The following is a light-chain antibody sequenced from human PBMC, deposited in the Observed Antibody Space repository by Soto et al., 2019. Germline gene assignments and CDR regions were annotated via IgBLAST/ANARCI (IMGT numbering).Light chain of an antibody. CDR3: CSYAGSYTYV. J-gene: IGLJ1*01. CDR2: TNN. CDR1: NSNIGAGYD. Sequence: QSVLTQPPSVSGAPGQRVTISCTGSNSNIGAGYDVHWYLQLPGTAPKLLVYTNNNRPSGVPDRFSGSKSGTSASLAITGLQAEDEADYYCCSYAGSYTYVFGTGTKVTVL. V-gene: IGLV1-40*01.